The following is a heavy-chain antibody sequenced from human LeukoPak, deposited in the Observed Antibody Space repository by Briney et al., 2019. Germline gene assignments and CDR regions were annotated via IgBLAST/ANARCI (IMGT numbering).Heavy chain of an antibody. Sequence: GGSLRLSCAASGFTVSNNYMSWVRQAPGKGLEWVSVIYSSGSTYYADSVKGRFTISRHSSKNTLYLQMNSLRPEDTAVYYCARTKYCSGTSCPGVDPWGQGTLVTVSS. J-gene: IGHJ5*02. V-gene: IGHV3-53*04. CDR1: GFTVSNNY. D-gene: IGHD2-15*01. CDR3: ARTKYCSGTSCPGVDP. CDR2: IYSSGST.